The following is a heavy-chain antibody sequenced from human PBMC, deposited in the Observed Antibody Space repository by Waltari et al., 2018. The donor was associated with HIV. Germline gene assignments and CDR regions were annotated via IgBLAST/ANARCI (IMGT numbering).Heavy chain of an antibody. CDR1: GFTFGKYW. D-gene: IGHD7-27*01. V-gene: IGHV3-7*01. Sequence: EEQLVESGGNLVQPGGSLRLSWVASGFTFGKYWLTCVRRAPGKGLEWLGNIKADETERSYADSVRGRFTTSRDNSKNLLFLQMNNLRVEDTALYYCVGTQIDPYYGMDVWGHGTVVTVSS. CDR3: VGTQIDPYYGMDV. J-gene: IGHJ6*02. CDR2: IKADETER.